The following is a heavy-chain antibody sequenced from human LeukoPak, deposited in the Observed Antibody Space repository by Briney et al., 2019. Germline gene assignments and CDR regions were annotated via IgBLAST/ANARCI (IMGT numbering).Heavy chain of an antibody. CDR2: ISGSGGST. V-gene: IGHV3-23*01. Sequence: PGGSLRLSCAASGFTFSSYAMSWVRQAPGKGLEWVSAISGSGGSTYYADSVKGRFTISRDNSKNTLYLQMNSLRAEDTAVYYCAKVVVAAAGTGRGFDYWGQGTLVTVSS. CDR1: GFTFSSYA. CDR3: AKVVVAAAGTGRGFDY. D-gene: IGHD6-13*01. J-gene: IGHJ4*02.